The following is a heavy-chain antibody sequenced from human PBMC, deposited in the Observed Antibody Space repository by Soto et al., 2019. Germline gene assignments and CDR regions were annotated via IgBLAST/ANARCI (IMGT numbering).Heavy chain of an antibody. CDR1: GGSMSSYY. J-gene: IGHJ4*02. D-gene: IGHD4-17*01. CDR2: IYYSGST. Sequence: RSLTCTVSGGSMSSYYWSWIRRPPGKELEWLGFIYYSGSTNYNPSLKSRVTISVDTSKNQFSLKLRSVTAADTAVYYCARGGPTVTTLVDYWAREPWSPSPQ. V-gene: IGHV4-59*01. CDR3: ARGGPTVTTLVDY.